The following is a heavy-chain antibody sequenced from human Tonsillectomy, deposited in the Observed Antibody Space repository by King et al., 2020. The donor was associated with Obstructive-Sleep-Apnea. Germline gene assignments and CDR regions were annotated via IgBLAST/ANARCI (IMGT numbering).Heavy chain of an antibody. CDR2: IDPSDSYT. D-gene: IGHD5-12*01. V-gene: IGHV5-10-1*03. CDR1: GYTFTSYW. J-gene: IGHJ2*01. CDR3: ARRVRRGYCCYDDHYWYFDL. Sequence: QLVQSGAEVKKPGESLRISCKGSGYTFTSYWITWVRQMPGKGLEWMGRIDPSDSYTSYSPSSQCHVTISADKSISTAYLQWGSLKASDTAMYYCARRVRRGYCCYDDHYWYFDLWGRGTLVTVPS.